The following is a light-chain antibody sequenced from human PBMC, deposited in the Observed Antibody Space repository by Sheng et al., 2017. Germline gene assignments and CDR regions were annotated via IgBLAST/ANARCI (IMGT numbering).Light chain of an antibody. V-gene: IGKV3-11*01. CDR2: NAS. CDR3: QQRSNWPPALT. J-gene: IGKJ4*01. Sequence: ETVLTQSPATLSLSPGERATLSCRASQSVGTYLAWYQHKPGQAPRLLIYNASNRATGIPARFSGSGSGTDFTLTISSLEPEDFVVYYCQQRSNWPPALTFGGGTKVEIK. CDR1: QSVGTY.